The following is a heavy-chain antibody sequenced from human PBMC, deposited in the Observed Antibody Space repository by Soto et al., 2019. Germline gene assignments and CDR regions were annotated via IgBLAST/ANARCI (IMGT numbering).Heavy chain of an antibody. D-gene: IGHD1-1*01. Sequence: LRLSCAASGFTFSSNAMTWVRQAPGKGLEWVAIILGNNNIFYADSVKGRFTVSRDNSKNTLYLQMNGLRAEDTAIYHCVKDTNWDDPGWGQGTLVTVSS. V-gene: IGHV3-23*01. CDR2: ILGNNNI. CDR1: GFTFSSNA. J-gene: IGHJ4*02. CDR3: VKDTNWDDPG.